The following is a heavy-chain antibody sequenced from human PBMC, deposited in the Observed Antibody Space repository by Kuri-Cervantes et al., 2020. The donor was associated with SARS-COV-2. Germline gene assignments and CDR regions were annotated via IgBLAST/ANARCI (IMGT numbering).Heavy chain of an antibody. V-gene: IGHV3-23*01. J-gene: IGHJ4*02. D-gene: IGHD3-22*01. Sequence: GESLKISCGASGLTFSSYAMSWVRQAPGKGLEWVSVISGSGGTTYYADSVKGRFTVSRDNSKNTLYLQMNSLRAEDTAVYYCASGRIYDSSGYSPGGFDYWGQGTLVTVSS. CDR1: GLTFSSYA. CDR2: ISGSGGTT. CDR3: ASGRIYDSSGYSPGGFDY.